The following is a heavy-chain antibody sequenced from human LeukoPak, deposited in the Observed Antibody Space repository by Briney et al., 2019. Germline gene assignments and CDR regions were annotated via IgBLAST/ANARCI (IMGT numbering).Heavy chain of an antibody. CDR2: IYTSGST. V-gene: IGHV4-4*07. D-gene: IGHD3-22*01. J-gene: IGHJ4*02. Sequence: PSETLSLTCTVSGGSISSYYWSWIRQPAGKGLEWIGRIYTSGSTNYNPSLKSRVTTSVDTSKSQFSLKLSSVTAADTAVYYCARVANYYDSSGYSTVFDYWGQGTLVTVSS. CDR1: GGSISSYY. CDR3: ARVANYYDSSGYSTVFDY.